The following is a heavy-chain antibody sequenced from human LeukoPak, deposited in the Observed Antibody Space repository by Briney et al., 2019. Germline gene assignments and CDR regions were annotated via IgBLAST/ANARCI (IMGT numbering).Heavy chain of an antibody. Sequence: SETLSLTCTVSGGSISSYYWSWIRQPPGKGLEWIGYIYYSGSTNYNPSLKSRVTISVDTSKNQFSLKLSSVTAADTAVYYCARSYDSSGYYQAGGYWGQGTLVTVSS. D-gene: IGHD3-22*01. J-gene: IGHJ4*02. CDR3: ARSYDSSGYYQAGGY. CDR1: GGSISSYY. CDR2: IYYSGST. V-gene: IGHV4-59*08.